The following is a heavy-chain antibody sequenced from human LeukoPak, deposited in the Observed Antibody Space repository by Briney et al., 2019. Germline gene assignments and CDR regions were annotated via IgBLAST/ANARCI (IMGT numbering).Heavy chain of an antibody. Sequence: ASVKVSCMASGYPFTDYYIHWVRQAPGQGLEWMGWINPNSGGTNYAQRFQGRVTMTRDTSISTAYMELSRLRSDDTAEYYCARERREYFDYWGQGTLVTVSS. V-gene: IGHV1-2*02. J-gene: IGHJ4*02. CDR1: GYPFTDYY. CDR3: ARERREYFDY. CDR2: INPNSGGT.